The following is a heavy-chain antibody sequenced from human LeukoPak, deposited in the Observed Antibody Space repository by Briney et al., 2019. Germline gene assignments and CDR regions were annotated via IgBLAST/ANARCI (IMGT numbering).Heavy chain of an antibody. Sequence: SETLSLTCAVYGGSFSGYYWSWIRQPPGKGLEWIGEINHSGSTNYNPSLKSRVTISVDTSKNQFSLKLSSVTAADTAVYYCARNRRPNRSWYSSGWPQYYFDYWGQGTLVTVSS. J-gene: IGHJ4*02. D-gene: IGHD6-19*01. CDR1: GGSFSGYY. V-gene: IGHV4-34*01. CDR2: INHSGST. CDR3: ARNRRPNRSWYSSGWPQYYFDY.